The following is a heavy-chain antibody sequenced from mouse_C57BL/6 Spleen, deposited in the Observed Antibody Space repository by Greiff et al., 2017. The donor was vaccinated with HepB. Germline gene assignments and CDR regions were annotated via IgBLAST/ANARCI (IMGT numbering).Heavy chain of an antibody. D-gene: IGHD2-12*01. CDR1: GYSITSGYY. CDR3: ARGIRRGDFDY. V-gene: IGHV3-6*01. Sequence: DVQLVESGPGLVKPSQSLSLTCSVTGYSITSGYYWNWIRQFPGNKLEWMGYISYDGSNNYNPSLKNRISITRDTSKNQFFLKLNSVTTEDTATYYCARGIRRGDFDYWGQGTTLTVSS. CDR2: ISYDGSN. J-gene: IGHJ2*01.